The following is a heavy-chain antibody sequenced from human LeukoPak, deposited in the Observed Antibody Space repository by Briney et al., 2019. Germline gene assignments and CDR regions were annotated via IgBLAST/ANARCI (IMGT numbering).Heavy chain of an antibody. CDR2: IYTSGST. CDR3: ARGGRQQLVNL. D-gene: IGHD6-13*01. V-gene: IGHV4-4*07. J-gene: IGHJ4*02. CDR1: GGSINNYY. Sequence: SETLSLTCTVSGGSINNYYCSWIRQSAGKELEWIGRIYTSGSTNYNPSLESRVTMSVDTSKNQFSLNLSSVTAADTAVYFCARGGRQQLVNLWGQGTLVTVSS.